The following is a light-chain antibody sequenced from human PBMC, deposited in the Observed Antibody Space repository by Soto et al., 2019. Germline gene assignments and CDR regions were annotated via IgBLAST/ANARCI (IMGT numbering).Light chain of an antibody. J-gene: IGKJ4*01. Sequence: DIQMTQSPSSLSASVGDRVTITCRASQGIGNDLGWYQQKPGKAPKRLIYAASSLQSGVPSRFSGSESGTEFTLTISSLQPDDFATYYCQQYNSYPLTFGGGTKVEVK. CDR3: QQYNSYPLT. V-gene: IGKV1-17*01. CDR2: AAS. CDR1: QGIGND.